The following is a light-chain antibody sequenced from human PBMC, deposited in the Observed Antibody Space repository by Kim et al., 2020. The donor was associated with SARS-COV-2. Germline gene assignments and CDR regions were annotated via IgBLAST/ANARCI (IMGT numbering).Light chain of an antibody. Sequence: SVLTQPPSVSGSPGQSVTISCSGTGRDIGSNERVSWYQQPAGTAPRLLIYEDPNRPSGLPRRFSASKTGNTASLTISVLQPEDEGDYYCASYTIDSMWIFGGGTQLTVL. CDR1: GRDIGSNER. CDR3: ASYTIDSMWI. V-gene: IGLV2-18*02. J-gene: IGLJ2*01. CDR2: EDP.